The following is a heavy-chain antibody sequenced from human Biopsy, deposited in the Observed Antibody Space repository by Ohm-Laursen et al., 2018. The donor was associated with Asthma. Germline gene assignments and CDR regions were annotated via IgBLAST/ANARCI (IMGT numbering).Heavy chain of an antibody. CDR2: IYWADYN. CDR3: ALSQDSGFDDHSPSWFDP. D-gene: IGHD3-9*01. Sequence: PTQTLTLTCSFSGFSLRTPGVGVGWIRQSPGKAREWLALIYWADYNLFRPSLKRRLTITKDPSKNQVVLTMTKMDPVDSGTYYCALSQDSGFDDHSPSWFDPWGQGTLVSSSS. V-gene: IGHV2-5*02. J-gene: IGHJ5*02. CDR1: GFSLRTPGVG.